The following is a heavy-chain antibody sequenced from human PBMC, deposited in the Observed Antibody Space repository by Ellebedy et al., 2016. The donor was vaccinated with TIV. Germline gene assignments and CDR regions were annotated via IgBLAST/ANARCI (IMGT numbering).Heavy chain of an antibody. CDR2: IYGSGSS. V-gene: IGHV4-39*07. CDR1: GGSLSRSSYY. Sequence: MPSETLSLTCTVSGGSLSRSSYYRGWIRQPPGKGLEWIGSIYGSGSSHYNPSLQSRVTISVDTSKNQFSLKLRSVTAADTAVYYCARRDAFDIWGQGTMVIVSS. J-gene: IGHJ3*02. CDR3: ARRDAFDI.